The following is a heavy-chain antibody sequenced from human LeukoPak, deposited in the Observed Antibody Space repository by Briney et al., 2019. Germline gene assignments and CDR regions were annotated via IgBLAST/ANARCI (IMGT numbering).Heavy chain of an antibody. CDR1: GFTFSSYW. CDR3: ARDHSGNYYSEFFDY. Sequence: PGGSLRLSCAASGFTFSSYWMHWVRQAPGKGLVWVSRINSDGSSTSYADSVKGRFTISRDNAKNTLYLQMNSLRAEDTAVYYCARDHSGNYYSEFFDYWGQGTLVTVSS. J-gene: IGHJ4*02. V-gene: IGHV3-74*01. CDR2: INSDGSST. D-gene: IGHD1-26*01.